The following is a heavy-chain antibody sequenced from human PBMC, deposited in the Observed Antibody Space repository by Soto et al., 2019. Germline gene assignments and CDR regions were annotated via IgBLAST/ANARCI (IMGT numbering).Heavy chain of an antibody. CDR1: GGSISSYY. CDR2: IYYSGST. V-gene: IGHV4-59*01. CDR3: ARVGDTAMVFDY. Sequence: PSETLSLTCTVSGGSISSYYWSWIRQPPGKGLEWIGYIYYSGSTNYNPSLKSRVTISVDTSKNQFSLKLSSVTAADTAVYYCARVGDTAMVFDYWGQGTLVTVYS. D-gene: IGHD5-18*01. J-gene: IGHJ4*02.